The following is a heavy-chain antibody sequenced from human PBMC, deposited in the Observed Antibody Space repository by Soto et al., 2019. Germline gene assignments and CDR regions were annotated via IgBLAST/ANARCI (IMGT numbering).Heavy chain of an antibody. Sequence: QVQLVESGGGVVQPGRSLRLSCAASGFTFSSYAMHWVRQAPGKGLEGVAVISDDGSNRYYAESVKGRFTISRDNSKNTLYLQMNSLRAEDTAVYYCARGGTRVFSAIGSWGRGTLVTVSS. CDR1: GFTFSSYA. CDR2: ISDDGSNR. D-gene: IGHD2-15*01. J-gene: IGHJ4*02. V-gene: IGHV3-30-3*01. CDR3: ARGGTRVFSAIGS.